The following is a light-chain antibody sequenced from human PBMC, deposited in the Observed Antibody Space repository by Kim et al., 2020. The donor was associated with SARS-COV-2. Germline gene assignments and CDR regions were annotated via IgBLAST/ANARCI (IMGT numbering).Light chain of an antibody. J-gene: IGKJ1*01. CDR2: GAS. V-gene: IGKV3-20*01. CDR3: QQYGTSPPWT. Sequence: SPGERATLSCRASQSVSNNYLAWYQQKPGQAPRLLIYGASSRAAGIPDRFSGSGSGTDFTLTLSRLEPEDFAMYYCQQYGTSPPWTFGQGTKLEIK. CDR1: QSVSNNY.